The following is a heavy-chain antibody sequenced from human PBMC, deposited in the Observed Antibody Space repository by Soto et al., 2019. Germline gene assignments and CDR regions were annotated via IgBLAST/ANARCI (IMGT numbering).Heavy chain of an antibody. V-gene: IGHV6-1*01. J-gene: IGHJ6*02. CDR1: GDSVSSNSAA. CDR2: TYYRSKWYN. CDR3: TRQSGSSTNSYYGMDV. Sequence: SPTLSLPCAISGDSVSSNSAAWNWIRQSPSRGLEWLGRTYYRSKWYNDYAVSVKSRITINPDTSNNQFSLQLNSVTPEDTAVYYCTRQSGSSTNSYYGMDVWGQGTTVTVSS. D-gene: IGHD6-6*01.